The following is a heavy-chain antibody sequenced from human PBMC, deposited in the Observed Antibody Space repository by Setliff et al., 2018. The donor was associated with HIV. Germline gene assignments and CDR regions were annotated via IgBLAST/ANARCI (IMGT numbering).Heavy chain of an antibody. Sequence: PGGSLRLSCAVSGFSFRTYWMSWVRQAPGKGLEWVSAISGSGGSTNYADSVRGRFTISRDNAKNTVYLQLTSLRAEDTAVYYCARGPQYNFWGGYLGLWGQGTLVTVSS. V-gene: IGHV3-23*01. D-gene: IGHD3-3*01. J-gene: IGHJ4*02. CDR2: ISGSGGST. CDR3: ARGPQYNFWGGYLGL. CDR1: GFSFRTYW.